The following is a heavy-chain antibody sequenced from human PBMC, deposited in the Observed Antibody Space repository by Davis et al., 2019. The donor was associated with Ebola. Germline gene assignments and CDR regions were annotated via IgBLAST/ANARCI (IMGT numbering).Heavy chain of an antibody. CDR2: ISYDGSNK. D-gene: IGHD3-3*01. Sequence: GESLKISCAASGFTFSSYAMHWVRQAPGKGLEWVAVISYDGSNKYYADSVKGRFTISRDNSKNTLYLQMNSLRAEDTAVYYCAKEGGDFWSGYPDYWGQGTLVTVSS. CDR3: AKEGGDFWSGYPDY. J-gene: IGHJ4*02. CDR1: GFTFSSYA. V-gene: IGHV3-30*04.